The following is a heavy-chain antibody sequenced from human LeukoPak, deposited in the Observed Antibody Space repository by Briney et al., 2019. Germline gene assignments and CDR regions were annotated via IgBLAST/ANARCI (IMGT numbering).Heavy chain of an antibody. D-gene: IGHD5-12*01. Sequence: PGGSLRPSCVASGFSFSTYSMNWVRQAPGKGLEWVASINANSVYIYYAHSVRGRFTISRDNAKNTLYLQMNSLRAEDTAVYYCARVKYSGYDPFDYWGQGTLVTVSS. CDR1: GFSFSTYS. CDR3: ARVKYSGYDPFDY. J-gene: IGHJ4*02. V-gene: IGHV3-21*01. CDR2: INANSVYI.